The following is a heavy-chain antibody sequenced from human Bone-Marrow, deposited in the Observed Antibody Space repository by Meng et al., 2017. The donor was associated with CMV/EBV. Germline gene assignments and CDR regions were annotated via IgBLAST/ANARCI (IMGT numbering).Heavy chain of an antibody. CDR2: IRSDDST. D-gene: IGHD1-1*01. CDR1: GFSVSSYF. CDR3: ARACRQVNNCHLDY. Sequence: GESLKISCAVSGFSVSSYFMTWVRQAPGKGLEYVSFIRSDDSTNYAKTVQGRFTISRDNSKNTVFLLMNGLRAEDTALYYCARACRQVNNCHLDYWGQGTLVTVSS. V-gene: IGHV3-53*01. J-gene: IGHJ4*02.